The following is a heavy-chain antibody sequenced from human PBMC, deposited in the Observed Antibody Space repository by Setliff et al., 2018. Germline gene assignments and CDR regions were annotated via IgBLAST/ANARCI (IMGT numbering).Heavy chain of an antibody. Sequence: ASVKVSCKASGYTFTRHGISWVRQAPGQGLEWMGWISVYNGDTNYPQRLQGRVTMTTDTSTSTAYMELSSLRSEDTAVYFCARESVVVVTTTNYYYYIDVWGEGTTVTVSS. D-gene: IGHD2-21*02. V-gene: IGHV1-18*01. J-gene: IGHJ6*03. CDR3: ARESVVVVTTTNYYYYIDV. CDR2: ISVYNGDT. CDR1: GYTFTRHG.